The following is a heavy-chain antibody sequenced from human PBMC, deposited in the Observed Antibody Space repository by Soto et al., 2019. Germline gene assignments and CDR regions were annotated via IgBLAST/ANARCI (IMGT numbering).Heavy chain of an antibody. CDR1: GGSISSYY. CDR2: VFYSGST. D-gene: IGHD5-18*01. CDR3: VRVSFPGYSYGKIDAFDI. V-gene: IGHV4-59*01. Sequence: SETLSLTCTVSGGSISSYYWSWIRQPPGKGLDWIGYVFYSGSTNYNPSLKSRVTISVDTSKNQFSLKLSSVTAADTAVYCCVRVSFPGYSYGKIDAFDIWGQGTMVTVSS. J-gene: IGHJ3*02.